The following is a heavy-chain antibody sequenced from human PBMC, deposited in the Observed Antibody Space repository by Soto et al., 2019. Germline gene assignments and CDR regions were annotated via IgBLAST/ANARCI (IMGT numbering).Heavy chain of an antibody. Sequence: SETLSLTCIVSGESISSSSYYWGWIRQPPGKGLEWIGSIYYSGRTYYNPSFKSRVTISIDTSKNQFSLKLSSVTATDTAVYYGAGQGKTGVLKAYFDHWGRGALVTFSS. CDR1: GESISSSSYY. D-gene: IGHD3-10*01. CDR3: AGQGKTGVLKAYFDH. J-gene: IGHJ4*02. V-gene: IGHV4-39*01. CDR2: IYYSGRT.